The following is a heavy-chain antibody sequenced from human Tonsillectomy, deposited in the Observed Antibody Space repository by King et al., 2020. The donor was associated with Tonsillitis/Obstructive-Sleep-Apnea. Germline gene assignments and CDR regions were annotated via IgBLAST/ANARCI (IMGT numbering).Heavy chain of an antibody. V-gene: IGHV4-39*01. CDR3: ARQSPSPRLRWFKGYWFDP. D-gene: IGHD4-23*01. CDR1: GGSISSSSYY. J-gene: IGHJ5*02. Sequence: LQLQESGPGLVKPSETLSLTCTVSGGSISSSSYYWGWIRQPPGKGLEWFGDIYYSGSTYYNPSLKSRVTISVDTSKNQFSLRLGTVTAADTAVYYRARQSPSPRLRWFKGYWFDPWGQGTLGTVSS. CDR2: IYYSGST.